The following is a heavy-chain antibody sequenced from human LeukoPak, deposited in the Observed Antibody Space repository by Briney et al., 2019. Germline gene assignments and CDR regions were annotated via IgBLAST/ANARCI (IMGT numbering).Heavy chain of an antibody. D-gene: IGHD3-10*01. J-gene: IGHJ6*03. CDR3: TRDRGRFYYGSASHFYYYMDV. CDR1: GFTFGDHA. CDR2: IRSKPYGETT. V-gene: IGHV3-49*03. Sequence: GGSLRLSCKGSGFTFGDHALSWFRQAPGKGLEEVGFIRSKPYGETTEYAASVKGRFTISRDDSESIAYLQMNSLKTEDSAVYYCTRDRGRFYYGSASHFYYYMDVWGEGTTVTVSS.